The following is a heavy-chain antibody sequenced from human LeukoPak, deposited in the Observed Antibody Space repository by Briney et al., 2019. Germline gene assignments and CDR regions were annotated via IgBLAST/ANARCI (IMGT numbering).Heavy chain of an antibody. J-gene: IGHJ6*02. CDR3: TRDPIMIEGV. Sequence: GGSLRLSCTGSGFTFGDYTMTWIRQAPGKGLEWVGFIRSRAYGGTTEFAASVKDRFTISRDDSKSIAYLQMNSLKAEDTGVYYCTRDPIMIEGVWGQGTTVTVSS. CDR2: IRSRAYGGTT. D-gene: IGHD3-16*01. CDR1: GFTFGDYT. V-gene: IGHV3-49*03.